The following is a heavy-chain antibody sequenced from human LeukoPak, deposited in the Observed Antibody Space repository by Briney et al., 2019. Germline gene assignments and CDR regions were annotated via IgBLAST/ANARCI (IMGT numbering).Heavy chain of an antibody. J-gene: IGHJ5*02. V-gene: IGHV3-74*01. D-gene: IGHD3-22*01. CDR2: IKHDGSST. CDR3: ARDCDTGGNYFGWFAP. Sequence: PGGSLRLSCAASGFTFSSYWMHWVRQAPGKGLVWVSRIKHDGSSTNYADSVKGRFTISRDNAKNTLYLQMDSLRAEDTAVYYCARDCDTGGNYFGWFAPWGQGTLVTVSS. CDR1: GFTFSSYW.